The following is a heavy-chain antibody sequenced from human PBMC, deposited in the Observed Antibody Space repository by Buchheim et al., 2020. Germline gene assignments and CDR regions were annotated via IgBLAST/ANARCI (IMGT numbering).Heavy chain of an antibody. D-gene: IGHD3-22*01. Sequence: QVQLVESGGGLVRPGGFLRLSCAASGFTFSDYYMNWIRQAPGKGLEWVSYISSSGYTTYYTDSVRGRFTISRDNAETSLFLQMNSLRAEDTAVYYCARGGDSSGYYSIYYYMDVWGKGTT. V-gene: IGHV3-11*01. J-gene: IGHJ6*03. CDR3: ARGGDSSGYYSIYYYMDV. CDR2: ISSSGYTT. CDR1: GFTFSDYY.